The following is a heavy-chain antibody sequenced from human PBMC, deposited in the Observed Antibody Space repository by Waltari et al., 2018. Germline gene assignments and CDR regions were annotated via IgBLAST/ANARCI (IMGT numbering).Heavy chain of an antibody. Sequence: EVQLVETGGGLIQPGGSLRLSCAASGFTVSSNYMSWVRQAPGKGVEWVSVIYSGGSTYYADSVKGRFTISRDNSKNTLYLQMNSLRAEDTAVYYCATAAAPNAFDIWGQGTMVTVSS. J-gene: IGHJ3*02. V-gene: IGHV3-53*02. CDR3: ATAAAPNAFDI. D-gene: IGHD6-13*01. CDR2: IYSGGST. CDR1: GFTVSSNY.